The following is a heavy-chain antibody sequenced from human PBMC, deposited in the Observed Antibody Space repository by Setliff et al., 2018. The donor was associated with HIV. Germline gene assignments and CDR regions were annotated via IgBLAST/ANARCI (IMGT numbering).Heavy chain of an antibody. CDR1: GFTFSSYW. CDR2: IKQDGSEK. CDR3: ARDYHAFRMIVVVDNYYGMDV. V-gene: IGHV3-7*01. Sequence: GGSLRLSCAASGFTFSSYWMSWVRQAPGKGLEWVANIKQDGSEKYYVDSVKGRFTISRDSAKKTLYLQMNSLRAEDTAVYYCARDYHAFRMIVVVDNYYGMDVWGQGTTVTVSS. D-gene: IGHD3-22*01. J-gene: IGHJ6*02.